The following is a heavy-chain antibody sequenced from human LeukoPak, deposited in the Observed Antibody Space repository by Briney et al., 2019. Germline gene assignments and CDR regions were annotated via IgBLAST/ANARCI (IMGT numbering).Heavy chain of an antibody. V-gene: IGHV1-69*05. Sequence: GASVKVSCKASGGTFSSYAISWVRQAPGQGLEWMGGIIPIFGTANYAQKFQGRVTITTDESTSTAYMELSSLRSEDAAVYYCARRGESSSWLDYWGQGTLVTVSS. CDR3: ARRGESSSWLDY. J-gene: IGHJ4*02. CDR2: IIPIFGTA. CDR1: GGTFSSYA. D-gene: IGHD6-13*01.